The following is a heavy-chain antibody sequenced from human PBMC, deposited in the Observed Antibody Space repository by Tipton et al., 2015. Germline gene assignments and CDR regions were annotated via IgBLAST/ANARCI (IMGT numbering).Heavy chain of an antibody. Sequence: LRLSCTVSGGSMRSGDYYCSWIRQHPGKGLEWIGHTHYNGNTYYNPSLKSRVTISLDTSKNQFSLKLTSVTAADTAVYYCAREVWYNDSTGYDYWGQGTLVTVSS. J-gene: IGHJ4*02. D-gene: IGHD3-22*01. CDR3: AREVWYNDSTGYDY. V-gene: IGHV4-31*03. CDR1: GGSMRSGDYY. CDR2: THYNGNT.